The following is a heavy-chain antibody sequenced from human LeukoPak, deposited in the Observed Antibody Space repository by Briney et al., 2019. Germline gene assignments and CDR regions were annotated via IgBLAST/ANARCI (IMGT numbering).Heavy chain of an antibody. D-gene: IGHD1-26*01. Sequence: PSETLSLTCAVSGGSISSSNWWSWVRQPPGKGLEWIGEIYHSGSTNYNPSLKSRLTISVDKSKNQFSLKLSSVTAADTAVYYCARGRIVGATDAEYFQHWGQGTLVTVSS. CDR3: ARGRIVGATDAEYFQH. CDR1: GGSISSSNW. J-gene: IGHJ1*01. V-gene: IGHV4-4*02. CDR2: IYHSGST.